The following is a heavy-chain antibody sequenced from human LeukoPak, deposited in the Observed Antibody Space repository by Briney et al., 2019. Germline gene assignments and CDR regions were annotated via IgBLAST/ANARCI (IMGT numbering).Heavy chain of an antibody. Sequence: PSQTLSLTCTVSGGSISSGDYYWSWIRQPPGKGLEWIGYIYYSGSTYYNPSLKSRVTISVDTSKNQFSLKLSSVTAADTAVYYCARPSIFGVVTTDAFDIWGQGTMVTVSS. J-gene: IGHJ3*02. D-gene: IGHD3-3*01. CDR2: IYYSGST. CDR1: GGSISSGDYY. CDR3: ARPSIFGVVTTDAFDI. V-gene: IGHV4-30-4*01.